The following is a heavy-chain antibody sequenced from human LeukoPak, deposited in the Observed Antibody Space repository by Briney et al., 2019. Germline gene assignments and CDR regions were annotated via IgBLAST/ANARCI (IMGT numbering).Heavy chain of an antibody. Sequence: GGSLRLSCVASGFTFSSYWMIWVRQAPGKGLEWGANINQDGSARYSVDSVKGRFTISRDHAKNSLYLQMNSLRAEDTALYYCATVGEADAVEYWGQGTLVTVSS. J-gene: IGHJ4*02. CDR2: INQDGSAR. CDR3: ATVGEADAVEY. CDR1: GFTFSSYW. D-gene: IGHD1-26*01. V-gene: IGHV3-7*03.